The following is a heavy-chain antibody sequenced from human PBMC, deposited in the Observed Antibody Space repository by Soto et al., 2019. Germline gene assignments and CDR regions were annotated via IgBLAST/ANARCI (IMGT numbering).Heavy chain of an antibody. V-gene: IGHV3-9*01. CDR2: ISGDSGSS. CDR1: GFTFEAYS. Sequence: GGSLRLSCAASGFTFEAYSLHWVRQLPGKGLEWVAGISGDSGSSGYADSVRGRFTVSRDNAKNSLFLQMSSLSPQDTALYYCTKRRSARPGFDAFDLWGQGTMVTVSS. CDR3: TKRRSARPGFDAFDL. J-gene: IGHJ3*01.